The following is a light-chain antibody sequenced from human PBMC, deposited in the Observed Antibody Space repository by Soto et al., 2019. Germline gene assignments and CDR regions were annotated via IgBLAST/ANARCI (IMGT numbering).Light chain of an antibody. CDR3: QQYNNWAPRYT. J-gene: IGKJ2*01. CDR1: QSVTNN. CDR2: GVS. Sequence: ELVMTQSPATLSVSPGERATLSCRASQSVTNNLAWYQQKPGQPPKLVLYGVSTRAAGIPARFNGSGSGTEFTLTISSLQSEDFAGYYCQQYNNWAPRYTFGQGTKLEIK. V-gene: IGKV3D-15*01.